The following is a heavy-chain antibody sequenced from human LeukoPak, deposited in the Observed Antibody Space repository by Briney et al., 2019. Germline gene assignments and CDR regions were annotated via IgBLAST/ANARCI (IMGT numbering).Heavy chain of an antibody. D-gene: IGHD3-10*01. CDR1: GFTFSDYY. J-gene: IGHJ4*02. CDR2: TSSISSTI. V-gene: IGHV3-11*04. Sequence: NPGGSLRLSCVASGFTFSDYYMSWIRQAPGRGLEWVSSTSSISSTIYYADSVKGRFTISRDNAKNSLYLQMNSLRPEDTAVYYCARCGDGLPCDFDYWGQGTLVTVSS. CDR3: ARCGDGLPCDFDY.